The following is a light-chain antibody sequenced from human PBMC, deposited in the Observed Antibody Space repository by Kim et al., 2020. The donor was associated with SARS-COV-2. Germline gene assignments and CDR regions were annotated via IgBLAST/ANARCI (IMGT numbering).Light chain of an antibody. Sequence: SGYVGERVCMSCHTRQTGKQFLNWYQQKAGKATKILIYAAATLQGGVPSRFSGSGSETEFTITISSLQAEDFATYYCQQSYSVAYTFGQGTKLEI. J-gene: IGKJ2*01. CDR2: AAA. CDR3: QQSYSVAYT. CDR1: QTGKQF. V-gene: IGKV1-39*01.